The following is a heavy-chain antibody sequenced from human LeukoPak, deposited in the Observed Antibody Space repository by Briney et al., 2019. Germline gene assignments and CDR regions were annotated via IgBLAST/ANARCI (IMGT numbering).Heavy chain of an antibody. CDR1: GVSISSYH. CDR3: AGDRPLVRAGAGAFDI. D-gene: IGHD3-10*01. Sequence: SETLSLTCTVSGVSISSYHWRWLRQPPGKGLEGRGYIYYSGNTNYHPSLKSRVTISVDMSKNQFSLKLSSVTAADTAVYYCAGDRPLVRAGAGAFDIWGQGTMVTVSS. J-gene: IGHJ3*02. V-gene: IGHV4-59*12. CDR2: IYYSGNT.